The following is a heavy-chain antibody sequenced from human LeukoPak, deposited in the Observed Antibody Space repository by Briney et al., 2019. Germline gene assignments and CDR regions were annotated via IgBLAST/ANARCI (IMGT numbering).Heavy chain of an antibody. V-gene: IGHV3-30*18. CDR1: GFTFWSYG. CDR3: AKDWRTMSSYYGMDV. CDR2: ISYDGSNK. J-gene: IGHJ6*02. D-gene: IGHD3-3*01. Sequence: PGRSLRLSCAASGFTFWSYGMHWVRQAPGKGLEWVAVISYDGSNKKFADSVKGRFIISRDNSKNTLYLQMNSLRAEDTAVYWCAKDWRTMSSYYGMDVWGQGTTVTVSS.